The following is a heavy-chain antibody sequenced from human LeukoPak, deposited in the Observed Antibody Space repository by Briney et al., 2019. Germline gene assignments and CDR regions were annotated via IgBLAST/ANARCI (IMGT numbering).Heavy chain of an antibody. J-gene: IGHJ4*02. D-gene: IGHD5-24*01. CDR3: TRVGYIDEGIDY. CDR1: GFPFSSYW. V-gene: IGHV3-7*04. Sequence: GGSLRLSCVASGFPFSSYWMTWVRQAPGKGLEWAANIKQDGSKKSYVDSVKGRFTISRDNAKNSLYLQMNSPRAEDTAIYYCTRVGYIDEGIDYWGRGTLVTVSS. CDR2: IKQDGSKK.